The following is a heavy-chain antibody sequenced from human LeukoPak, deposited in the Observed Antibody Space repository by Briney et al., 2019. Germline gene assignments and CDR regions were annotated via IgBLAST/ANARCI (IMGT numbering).Heavy chain of an antibody. CDR1: GFTFSSYA. CDR2: ISGSGGST. J-gene: IGHJ4*02. CDR3: AKGYGSGSYLADY. V-gene: IGHV3-23*01. Sequence: PGGSLRLSCAASGFTFSSYAMNWVRQAPGKGLEWVSAISGSGGSTYYAHSVKSRFTISRDNSKNTLYLQMNSLRAEDTAVYYCAKGYGSGSYLADYWGQGTLVTVSS. D-gene: IGHD3-10*01.